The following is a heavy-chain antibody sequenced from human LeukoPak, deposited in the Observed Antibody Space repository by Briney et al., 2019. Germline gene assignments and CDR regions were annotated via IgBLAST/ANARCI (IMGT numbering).Heavy chain of an antibody. Sequence: PSETLSLTCTVSGGSVRRSSYYWGWVRQPPGKGLEWIGNIYYGGSTYYNASLKSRVTISVDTSKNQFSLKLSSVTAADTAVYYCASTAYYYGSGFGYWGQGTLVTVSS. J-gene: IGHJ4*02. CDR2: IYYGGST. CDR3: ASTAYYYGSGFGY. CDR1: GGSVRRSSYY. V-gene: IGHV4-39*01. D-gene: IGHD3-10*01.